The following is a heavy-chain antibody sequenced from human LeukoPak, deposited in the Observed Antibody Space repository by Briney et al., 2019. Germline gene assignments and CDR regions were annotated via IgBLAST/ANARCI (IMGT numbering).Heavy chain of an antibody. J-gene: IGHJ6*01. CDR1: GFTFSSNW. Sequence: GGSLRLSCGASGFTFSSNWMTWVRQAPGKGLEWVANIKQDGSEKNYVDSVKGRFTISRDNVKNSLYLQMNSLRAEDTAVYYCARQRFGDVWGKGTTVTVSS. CDR2: IKQDGSEK. V-gene: IGHV3-7*02. D-gene: IGHD3-3*01. CDR3: ARQRFGDV.